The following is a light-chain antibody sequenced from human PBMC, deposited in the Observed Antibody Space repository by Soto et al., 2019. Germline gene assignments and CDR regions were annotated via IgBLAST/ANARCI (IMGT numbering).Light chain of an antibody. Sequence: QSALTQPASVSGSPGQSITISCTGTSSDNGDYNSVSWYQQHPGKAPKLILYGVNNRPSGLSNRFSGSKSGNTASLTISGLQPDDEGDYYCGSSTSTSTTYVVGTGTKLTVL. CDR2: GVN. CDR3: GSSTSTSTTYV. J-gene: IGLJ1*01. CDR1: SSDNGDYNS. V-gene: IGLV2-14*01.